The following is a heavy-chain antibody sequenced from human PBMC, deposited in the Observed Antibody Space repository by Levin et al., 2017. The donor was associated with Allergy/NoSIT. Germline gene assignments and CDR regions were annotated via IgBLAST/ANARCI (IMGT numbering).Heavy chain of an antibody. D-gene: IGHD2-2*01. J-gene: IGHJ3*02. CDR1: GFTFSSYS. Sequence: GGSLRLSCAASGFTFSSYSFHWVRQAPGKGPDWVAAILYDGSRQYYADSVRGRFTVSRDNSKNTLYLEMSSLRAEDTAVYYCVRPHCSRGNCHWNDAFDIWGQGTMVTVSS. CDR3: VRPHCSRGNCHWNDAFDI. V-gene: IGHV3-30-3*01. CDR2: ILYDGSRQ.